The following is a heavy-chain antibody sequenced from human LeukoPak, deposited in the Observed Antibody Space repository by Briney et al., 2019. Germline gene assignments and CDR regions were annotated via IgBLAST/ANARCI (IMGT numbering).Heavy chain of an antibody. CDR2: ISYDGGNR. CDR3: ARGVRVSGGGNYFDY. Sequence: SGRSLRLSCAASGFSFNTYPIHWVRQAPGKGLEWVAVISYDGGNRYYAASVRGRITISRDNSKNTVYLQMNSLRIEDTAVYYCARGVRVSGGGNYFDYWGQGTLVTVSS. CDR1: GFSFNTYP. J-gene: IGHJ4*02. V-gene: IGHV3-30*04. D-gene: IGHD2-15*01.